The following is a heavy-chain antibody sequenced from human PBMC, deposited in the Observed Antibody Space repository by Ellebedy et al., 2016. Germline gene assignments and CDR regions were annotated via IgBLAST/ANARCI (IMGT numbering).Heavy chain of an antibody. V-gene: IGHV1-46*01. Sequence: ASVKVSCKASGYTFTKYYIHWVRQAPGQGPEWLGVINPSGGVTTRAQKFQGRVTMTRDTSTSTVYLELSSLTSQDAAVYYCARAELIKDGFDVWGQGTMVTVSS. D-gene: IGHD3-10*01. CDR2: INPSGGVT. CDR1: GYTFTKYY. J-gene: IGHJ3*01. CDR3: ARAELIKDGFDV.